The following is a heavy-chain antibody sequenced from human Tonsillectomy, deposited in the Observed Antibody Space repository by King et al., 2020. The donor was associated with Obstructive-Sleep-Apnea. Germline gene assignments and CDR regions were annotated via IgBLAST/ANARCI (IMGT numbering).Heavy chain of an antibody. CDR2: IRFDGSIQ. J-gene: IGHJ4*02. CDR3: AKVRDIVVVVAATNFDY. V-gene: IGHV3-30*02. Sequence: VQLVESGGGVVQPGGSLRLSCAASGFTFSTYGMHWVRQAPGKGLEWVAFIRFDGSIQYYAHSVKGRFTISRDNSRNTLYLQMNSLRTEDTAVYYCAKVRDIVVVVAATNFDYWGQGTLVTVSS. CDR1: GFTFSTYG. D-gene: IGHD2-15*01.